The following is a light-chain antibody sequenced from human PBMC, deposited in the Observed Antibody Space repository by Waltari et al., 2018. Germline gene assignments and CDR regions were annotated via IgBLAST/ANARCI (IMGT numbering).Light chain of an antibody. V-gene: IGLV8-61*01. Sequence: QTVVTQEPSFSVSPGATVTLTCGLSSGSVSTSYYPSWYQQTPGQAPRTLIYSTNTRSSGVPDRFSGSILGNKAALTITGAQADDESDYYCVLYMGSGIHWVFGGGTKLTVL. CDR2: STN. J-gene: IGLJ3*02. CDR1: SGSVSTSYY. CDR3: VLYMGSGIHWV.